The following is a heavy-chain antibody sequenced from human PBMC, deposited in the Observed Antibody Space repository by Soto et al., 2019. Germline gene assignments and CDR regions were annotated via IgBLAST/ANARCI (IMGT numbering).Heavy chain of an antibody. D-gene: IGHD5-18*01. Sequence: PGGSLRLSCAASGFTFSSYAMSWVRQAPGKGLEWVSAISGSGGSTYYADSVKGRFTISRDNSKNTLYLQMNSLRAEDTAVYYCAKDQLEIQLWPKYYFDYWGQGTLVTVPS. CDR1: GFTFSSYA. V-gene: IGHV3-23*01. J-gene: IGHJ4*02. CDR3: AKDQLEIQLWPKYYFDY. CDR2: ISGSGGST.